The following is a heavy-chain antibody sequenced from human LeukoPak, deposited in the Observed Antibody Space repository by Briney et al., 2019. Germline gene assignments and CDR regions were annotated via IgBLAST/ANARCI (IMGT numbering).Heavy chain of an antibody. CDR2: ISTSGGST. Sequence: SGGSLRLSCAASEFTFSNYAVIWVRQAPGKGLEWVSAISTSGGSTFYADSVKGRFTISRDNSKNTVYLQMNSLRAEDTAVYYCAKGVLSPVIVPFDFWGQGTLVTVSS. V-gene: IGHV3-23*01. J-gene: IGHJ4*02. CDR3: AKGVLSPVIVPFDF. CDR1: EFTFSNYA. D-gene: IGHD2/OR15-2a*01.